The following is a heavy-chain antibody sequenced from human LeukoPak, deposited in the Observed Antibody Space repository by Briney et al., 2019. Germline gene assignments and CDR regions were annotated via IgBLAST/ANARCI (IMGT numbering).Heavy chain of an antibody. CDR3: ARDPGGVVPAAMVDY. Sequence: GGSLRLSCAASGFTVSSNYMSWVRQAPGKGLEWVSVIYSGGSTYYADSVKGRFTISRDNSKNMLYLQMNSLRAEDTAVYYCARDPGGVVPAAMVDYWGQGTLVTVSS. D-gene: IGHD2-2*01. CDR2: IYSGGST. V-gene: IGHV3-66*02. J-gene: IGHJ4*02. CDR1: GFTVSSNY.